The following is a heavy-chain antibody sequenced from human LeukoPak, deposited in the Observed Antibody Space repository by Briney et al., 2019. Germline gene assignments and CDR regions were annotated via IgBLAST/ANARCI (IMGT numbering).Heavy chain of an antibody. Sequence: GGSLRLSCTASGFTFSDYYMSWIRQAPGKGLEWVSYITNRGTSMFYAESVKGRFTISRDNSKNTLYLQMNSLRAEDTAVYYCAKLRISYYDILTGYFDYWGQGTLVTVSS. CDR2: ITNRGTSM. CDR1: GFTFSDYY. D-gene: IGHD3-9*01. J-gene: IGHJ4*02. CDR3: AKLRISYYDILTGYFDY. V-gene: IGHV3-11*01.